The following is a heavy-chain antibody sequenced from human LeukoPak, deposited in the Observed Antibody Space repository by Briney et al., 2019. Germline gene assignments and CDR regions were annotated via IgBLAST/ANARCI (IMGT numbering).Heavy chain of an antibody. J-gene: IGHJ5*02. Sequence: SETLSLTCAVYGGSFSGYYWNWIRQPPGKGLEWIGEINHSGSTNYNPSLKSRVTISVDTSKNQFSLKLSSVTAADTAVYYCARRPIAAAGSNWFDPWGQGTLVTVSS. V-gene: IGHV4-34*01. D-gene: IGHD6-13*01. CDR2: INHSGST. CDR3: ARRPIAAAGSNWFDP. CDR1: GGSFSGYY.